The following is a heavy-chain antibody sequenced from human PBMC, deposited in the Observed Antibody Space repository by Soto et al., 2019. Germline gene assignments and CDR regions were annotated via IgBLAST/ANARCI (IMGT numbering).Heavy chain of an antibody. CDR1: GFTFSSYA. V-gene: IGHV3-23*01. J-gene: IGHJ4*02. CDR2: ISGSGGST. D-gene: IGHD3-10*01. Sequence: EVQLLESGGGLVQPGGSLRLSCAASGFTFSSYAMSWVRQAPWKGLEWVSAISGSGGSTYYADSVKGRFTISRDNSKNTLYLQMNSLRAEDTAVYYCAKLSMVRVYVDYWGQGTLVTVSS. CDR3: AKLSMVRVYVDY.